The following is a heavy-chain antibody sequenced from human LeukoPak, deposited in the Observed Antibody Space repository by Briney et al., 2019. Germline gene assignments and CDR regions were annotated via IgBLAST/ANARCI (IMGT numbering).Heavy chain of an antibody. Sequence: GESLKISCKGSGYSFTSYWIGWVRQMPGKGLEWMGSIYPGDSDTRYSPSFQGQITISADKSISTAFLQWSSLKASDTAMYYCARRSVTIGNNYYFDYWGQGTLVTVSS. V-gene: IGHV5-51*01. CDR2: IYPGDSDT. CDR1: GYSFTSYW. D-gene: IGHD4-11*01. CDR3: ARRSVTIGNNYYFDY. J-gene: IGHJ4*02.